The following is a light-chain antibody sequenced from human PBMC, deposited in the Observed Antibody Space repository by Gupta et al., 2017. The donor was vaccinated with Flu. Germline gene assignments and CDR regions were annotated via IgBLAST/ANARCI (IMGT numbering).Light chain of an antibody. J-gene: IGKJ3*01. CDR3: QQDDSLPFT. CDR1: QDISNF. Sequence: DIQMTHSPSSLSASIGDRVTITCQASQDISNFLNWYQQKPGKAPKLLIYEASNLETRVPSRCSGSGSGTDFTFTISSLQPEDVATYYCQQDDSLPFTFGPGTKVDIK. V-gene: IGKV1-33*01. CDR2: EAS.